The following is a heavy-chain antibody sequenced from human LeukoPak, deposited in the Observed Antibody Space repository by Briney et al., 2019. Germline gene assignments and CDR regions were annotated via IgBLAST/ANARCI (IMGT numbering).Heavy chain of an antibody. CDR2: MNINSGNT. CDR3: ARCIHDYGDYRVDV. J-gene: IGHJ6*02. V-gene: IGHV1-8*01. Sequence: ASVKVSCKASGYTFTSYDINWVRQATGQGLEWKGWMNINSGNTSYAQKFQGRVTMTRNTSISTAYMELSSLRSEDTAVYYCARCIHDYGDYRVDVWGQGTTVTVSS. CDR1: GYTFTSYD. D-gene: IGHD4-17*01.